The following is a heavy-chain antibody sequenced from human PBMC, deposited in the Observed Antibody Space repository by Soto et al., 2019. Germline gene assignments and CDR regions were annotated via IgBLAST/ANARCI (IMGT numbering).Heavy chain of an antibody. V-gene: IGHV1-69*02. J-gene: IGHJ3*02. CDR1: GGTFSTHT. D-gene: IGHD6-13*01. Sequence: QVQLVQSGAEVKKPGSSVKVSCKASGGTFSTHTIIWVRQAPGQGLEWMGRILPMLDITNSAQRFQGRVTITADKSTSTAYLELSSLRSEDTAVYYCTLGSWSAETFDIWGRGTMVTVSS. CDR3: TLGSWSAETFDI. CDR2: ILPMLDIT.